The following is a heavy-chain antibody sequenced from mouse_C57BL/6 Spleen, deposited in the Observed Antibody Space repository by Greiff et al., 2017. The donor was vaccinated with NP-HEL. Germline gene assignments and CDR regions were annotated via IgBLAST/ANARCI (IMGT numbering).Heavy chain of an antibody. D-gene: IGHD4-1*01. V-gene: IGHV7-1*01. CDR3: ARDGTGTQFAY. J-gene: IGHJ3*01. CDR2: SRNKANDYTT. Sequence: EVKLMESGGGLVQSGRSLRLSCATSGFTFSDFYMEWVRQAPGKGLEWIAASRNKANDYTTEYSASVKGRFIVSRDTSQSILYLQMNALRAEDTAIYYCARDGTGTQFAYWGQGTLVTVSA. CDR1: GFTFSDFY.